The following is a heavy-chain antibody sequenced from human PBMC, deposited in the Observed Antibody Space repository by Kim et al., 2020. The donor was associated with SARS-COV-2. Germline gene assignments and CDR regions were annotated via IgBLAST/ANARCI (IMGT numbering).Heavy chain of an antibody. J-gene: IGHJ5*02. CDR2: GST. V-gene: IGHV3-23*01. D-gene: IGHD5-18*01. CDR3: AKGGTAMAS. Sequence: GSTYFADSVKGRLSICRDNSKDTLSLEMNGMRAEDTAVYYCAKGGTAMASWGQGTLVTVSS.